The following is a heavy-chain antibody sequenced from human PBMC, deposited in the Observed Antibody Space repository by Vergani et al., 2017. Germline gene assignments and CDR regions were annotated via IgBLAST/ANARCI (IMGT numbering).Heavy chain of an antibody. CDR1: GYSFTSYW. Sequence: EVQLVQSGAEVKKPGESLKISCKGSGYSFTSYWIGWVRQMPGKGREWMGRIDPSDSYTNYSPSFQGHVTISADKSISTAYLQWSSLKASDTAMYYCARVPSSKDWFYYSSGWYYFDYWGREPWSPSPQ. CDR2: IDPSDSYT. J-gene: IGHJ4*02. D-gene: IGHD6-19*01. CDR3: ARVPSSKDWFYYSSGWYYFDY. V-gene: IGHV5-10-1*01.